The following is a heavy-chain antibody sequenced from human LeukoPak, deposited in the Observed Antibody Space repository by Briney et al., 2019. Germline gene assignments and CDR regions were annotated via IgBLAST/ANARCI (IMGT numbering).Heavy chain of an antibody. CDR3: ARDYLVVATITETYYYYYGMDV. CDR2: IIPIFGTA. CDR1: GGTFSSYA. D-gene: IGHD5-12*01. Sequence: SVKVSCKASGGTFSSYAISWVRQAPGQGLEWMGGIIPIFGTANYAQKFQGRVTITADESTSTAYMELSSLRSGDTAVYYCARDYLVVATITETYYYYYGMDVWGKGTTVTVSS. V-gene: IGHV1-69*01. J-gene: IGHJ6*04.